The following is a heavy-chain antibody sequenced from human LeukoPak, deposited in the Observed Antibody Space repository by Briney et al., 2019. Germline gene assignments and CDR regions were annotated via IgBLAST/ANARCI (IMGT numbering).Heavy chain of an antibody. CDR2: IRWNSGSI. D-gene: IGHD3-22*01. V-gene: IGHV3-9*01. Sequence: PRGSLRLSCAASGFTFDDYAMHWVRQAPGKGLEWVSGIRWNSGSIGYADSVKGRFTISRDNAKDSLYLPMNSLRAEDTALYYCAKGGLGVITISLFDPWGQGTLVTVSS. J-gene: IGHJ5*02. CDR1: GFTFDDYA. CDR3: AKGGLGVITISLFDP.